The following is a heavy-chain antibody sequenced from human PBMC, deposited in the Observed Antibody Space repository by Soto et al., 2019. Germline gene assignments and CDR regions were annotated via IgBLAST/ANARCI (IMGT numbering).Heavy chain of an antibody. D-gene: IGHD3-22*01. CDR1: GYTFTGYY. V-gene: IGHV1-2*02. CDR2: INPNSGGT. CDR3: ARDDSSGYYRKKFDY. J-gene: IGHJ4*02. Sequence: ASVKVSCKASGYTFTGYYMHWVRQAPGQGLEWMGWINPNSGGTNYAQKFQGRVTMTRDTSISTAYMELSRLRSDDTAVYYCARDDSSGYYRKKFDYWGQGTLVTVSS.